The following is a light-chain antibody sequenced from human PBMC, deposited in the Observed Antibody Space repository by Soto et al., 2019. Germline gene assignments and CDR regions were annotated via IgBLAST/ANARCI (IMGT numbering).Light chain of an antibody. V-gene: IGLV2-23*01. CDR1: SSDVGSYNL. CDR3: CSYAGSSSV. J-gene: IGLJ2*01. Sequence: QSVLTQPASVSESPGQSITISCTGTSSDVGSYNLVSWYQQHPGKAPKLMIYEGSKRPSGVSDRFSGSKSGYTASLTISGLQAEDEADYYCCSYAGSSSVFGGGTKLTVL. CDR2: EGS.